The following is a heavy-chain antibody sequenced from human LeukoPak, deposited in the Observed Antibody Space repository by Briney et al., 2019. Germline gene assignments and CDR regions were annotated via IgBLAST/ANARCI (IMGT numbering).Heavy chain of an antibody. CDR3: ARQAGVT. J-gene: IGHJ5*02. V-gene: IGHV3-7*01. CDR2: IKGDASEK. CDR1: GFTFSSYW. D-gene: IGHD6-19*01. Sequence: GGSLRLSWAAAGFTFSSYWMTWYRQAPGKGLECVAHIKGDASEKYYLDSVKGRFTISRDNAKNSLYLQMNSLRAEDTAVYYCARQAGVTWGQGTLVTVSS.